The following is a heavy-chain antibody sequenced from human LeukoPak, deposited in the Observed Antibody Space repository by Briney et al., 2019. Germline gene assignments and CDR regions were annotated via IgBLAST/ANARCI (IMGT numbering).Heavy chain of an antibody. CDR3: ARGGYYGSVYNWFDP. V-gene: IGHV4-4*07. J-gene: IGHJ5*02. D-gene: IGHD3-10*01. CDR2: IYTSGST. Sequence: SETLSLTCTVSGGSISSYYWSWIRQPAGKGLEWIGRIYTSGSTNYNPSLKSRVTMSVDTSKNQFSLKLSSVTAADTAVYYCARGGYYGSVYNWFDPWGQGTLVTVSS. CDR1: GGSISSYY.